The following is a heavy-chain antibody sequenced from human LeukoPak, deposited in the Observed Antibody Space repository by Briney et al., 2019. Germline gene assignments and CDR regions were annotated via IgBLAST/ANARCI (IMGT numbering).Heavy chain of an antibody. Sequence: GGSLRLSCAASGFTFSSYGMHWVRQAPGKGLEWVAFIRYDGSNKYYADSVKGRFTISRDNSKNTLYLQMNSLRAEDTAVYYCAKEVGNIVVVPAAMGYYYYYMDVWGKGTTVTVSS. D-gene: IGHD2-2*01. CDR2: IRYDGSNK. CDR1: GFTFSSYG. CDR3: AKEVGNIVVVPAAMGYYYYYMDV. J-gene: IGHJ6*03. V-gene: IGHV3-30*02.